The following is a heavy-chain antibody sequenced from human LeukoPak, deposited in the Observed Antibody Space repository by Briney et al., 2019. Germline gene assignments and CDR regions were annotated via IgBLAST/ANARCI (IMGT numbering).Heavy chain of an antibody. CDR3: ATSYDFWSGHY. Sequence: ISXXXXGYXXXSYWIGWVRQMPGKGLEWMGIIYPGDSDTRYSPSFQGQVTISADKSISTAYLQWSSLKASDTAMYYCATSYDFWSGHYWGQGTLVTVSS. CDR1: GYXXXSYW. V-gene: IGHV5-51*01. D-gene: IGHD3-3*01. CDR2: IYPGDSDT. J-gene: IGHJ4*02.